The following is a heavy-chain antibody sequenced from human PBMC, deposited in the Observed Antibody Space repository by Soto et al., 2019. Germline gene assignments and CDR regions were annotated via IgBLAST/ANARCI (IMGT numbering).Heavy chain of an antibody. CDR2: ISYDGSNK. V-gene: IGHV3-30-3*01. D-gene: IGHD3-22*01. CDR3: ARDAPRTYDSSGYYYYFDY. J-gene: IGHJ4*02. Sequence: GGSLRLSCAASGFTFSSYAMHWVRQAPGKGLEWVAVISYDGSNKYYADSVKGRFTISRDNSKNTLYLQMNSLRAEDTAVYYCARDAPRTYDSSGYYYYFDYWGQGTLVTVSS. CDR1: GFTFSSYA.